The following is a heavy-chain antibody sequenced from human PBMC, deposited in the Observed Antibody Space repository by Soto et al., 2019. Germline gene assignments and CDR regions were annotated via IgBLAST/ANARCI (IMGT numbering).Heavy chain of an antibody. J-gene: IGHJ6*02. Sequence: EVQLVESGGGLVQPGGSLRLSCECSGFTFSTYWMHWVRQAPGKGLVWVSRINSDGDSTRYADSVKGRFTFSRDNAKETLILQMSSLRSEGTAVYYCLTVGRNWTDGSSVWGQGTTVTVSS. D-gene: IGHD1-1*01. V-gene: IGHV3-74*01. CDR2: INSDGDST. CDR3: LTVGRNWTDGSSV. CDR1: GFTFSTYW.